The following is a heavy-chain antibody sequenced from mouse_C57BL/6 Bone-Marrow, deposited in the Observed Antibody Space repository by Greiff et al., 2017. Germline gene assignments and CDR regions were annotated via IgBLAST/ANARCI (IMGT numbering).Heavy chain of an antibody. CDR3: ATDSSGYVSLFAY. D-gene: IGHD3-2*02. J-gene: IGHJ3*01. CDR1: GYTFTSYW. V-gene: IGHV1-50*01. Sequence: VKLQQPGAELVKPGASVKLSCKASGYTFTSYWMQWVKQRPGQGLEWIGEIDPSDSYTNYNQKFKGKATLTVDTSSSTAYMQLSSLTSEDSAVYYCATDSSGYVSLFAYWGQGTLVTVSA. CDR2: IDPSDSYT.